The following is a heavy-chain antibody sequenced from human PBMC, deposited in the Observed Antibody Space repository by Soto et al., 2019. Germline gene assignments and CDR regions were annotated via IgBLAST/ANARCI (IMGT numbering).Heavy chain of an antibody. D-gene: IGHD4-17*01. CDR1: GGTFSSYT. Sequence: ASVKVSCKASGGTFSSYTISWVRQAPGQGLEWMGRINPFLGIANYAQNFQGRVTITADKSTSTAYMELSSLRSEDTAVYYCARDLMYGDPTDYWGQGTLVTVSS. CDR2: INPFLGIA. V-gene: IGHV1-69*04. CDR3: ARDLMYGDPTDY. J-gene: IGHJ4*02.